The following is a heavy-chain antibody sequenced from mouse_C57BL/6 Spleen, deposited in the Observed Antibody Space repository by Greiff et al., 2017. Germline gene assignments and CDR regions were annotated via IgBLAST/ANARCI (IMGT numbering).Heavy chain of an antibody. D-gene: IGHD3-2*02. J-gene: IGHJ3*01. CDR1: GFTFNDYY. CDR2: INPNDGGT. Sequence: EVQLEESGAELVKPGASVKISCTASGFTFNDYYMNWVKQSPGKSLEWIGEINPNDGGTGYDEKFTGKATLTVDKSSSTAYMELRSQTSEDSAVSYCARDQDVGFAYWGQGTLVTVSA. CDR3: ARDQDVGFAY. V-gene: IGHV1-26*01.